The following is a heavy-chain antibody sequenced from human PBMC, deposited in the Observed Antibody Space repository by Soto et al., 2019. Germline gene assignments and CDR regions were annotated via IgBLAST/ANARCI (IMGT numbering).Heavy chain of an antibody. CDR3: ARDYSNHYYYYGMDV. Sequence: SGGSLRLSCAASGFTVSSNYMSWVRQAPGKGLEWVSVIYSGGSTYYADSVKGRFTISRDNSKNTLYLQMNSLRAEDTAVYYCARDYSNHYYYYGMDVWGQGTTVTVSS. CDR1: GFTVSSNY. J-gene: IGHJ6*02. V-gene: IGHV3-53*01. CDR2: IYSGGST. D-gene: IGHD4-4*01.